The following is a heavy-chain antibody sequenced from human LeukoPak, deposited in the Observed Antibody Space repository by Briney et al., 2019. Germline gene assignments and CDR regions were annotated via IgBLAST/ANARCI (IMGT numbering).Heavy chain of an antibody. D-gene: IGHD5-24*01. CDR1: GGSISSGGYS. J-gene: IGHJ4*02. CDR2: IYHSGST. Sequence: SETLSLTCAVSGGSISSGGYSWSWIRQPPGKGLEWIGYIYHSGSTYYNPSLKSRLTMSIDSSKKQFSLKLGSVTSADTAVYYCARYRRHGQNGLDYWGQGMLVTVSS. CDR3: ARYRRHGQNGLDY. V-gene: IGHV4-30-2*02.